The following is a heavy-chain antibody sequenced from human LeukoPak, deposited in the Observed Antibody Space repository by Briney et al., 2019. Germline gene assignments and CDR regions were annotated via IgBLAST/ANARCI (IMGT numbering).Heavy chain of an antibody. CDR2: IIPIFGTA. D-gene: IGHD4-23*01. CDR3: ASAFMTSVVTAAFDI. V-gene: IGHV1-69*13. CDR1: GGTFSSYA. Sequence: SVKVSFKASGGTFSSYAISWVRQAPGQGLEWMGGIIPIFGTANYAQKFQGRVTITVDESTSTAYMELSSLRSEDTAVYYCASAFMTSVVTAAFDIWGQGTMVTVSS. J-gene: IGHJ3*02.